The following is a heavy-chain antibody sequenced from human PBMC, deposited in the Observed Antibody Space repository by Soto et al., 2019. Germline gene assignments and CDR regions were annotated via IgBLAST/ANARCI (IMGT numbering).Heavy chain of an antibody. V-gene: IGHV1-69*01. CDR1: GGTFSSYA. J-gene: IGHJ4*02. Sequence: QVQLVQSGAEVKQPGSSVKVSCKASGGTFSSYAISWVRQAPGQGLEWMGGIIPICGTANYAQQFQGRVTITAAESTSTAYKELSRLRSEDKAVDDCARAPDDGDYFGYWGQGTLVNVSS. D-gene: IGHD4-17*01. CDR2: IIPICGTA. CDR3: ARAPDDGDYFGY.